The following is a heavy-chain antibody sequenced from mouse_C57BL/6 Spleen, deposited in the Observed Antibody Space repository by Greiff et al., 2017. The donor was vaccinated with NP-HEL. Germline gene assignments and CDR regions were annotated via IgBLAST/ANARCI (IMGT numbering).Heavy chain of an antibody. CDR1: GFSLTSYG. V-gene: IGHV2-4*01. J-gene: IGHJ4*01. CDR2: IWSGGST. CDR3: AKNSGARVMCD. D-gene: IGHD2-2*01. Sequence: QVQLKQSGPGLVQPSQSLSITCTVSGFSLTSYGVHWVRQPPGKGLEWLGVIWSGGSTDYNAAFIYSLSISKDNSKSQVFFKRNSLQADDTARYYCAKNSGARVMCDWGQGTTVTVS.